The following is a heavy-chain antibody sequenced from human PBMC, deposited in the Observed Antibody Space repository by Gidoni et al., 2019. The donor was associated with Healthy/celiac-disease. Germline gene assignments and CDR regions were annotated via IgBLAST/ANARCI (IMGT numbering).Heavy chain of an antibody. CDR1: GGSFSGYY. CDR3: ARGAIAVAASGAFDI. V-gene: IGHV4-34*01. D-gene: IGHD6-19*01. Sequence: QVQLQQWGAGLLKPSETLSLTCAVYGGSFSGYYWSWIRQPPGKGLEWIGEINHSGSTNYNPSLKSRVTISVDTSKNQFSLKLSSVTAADTAVYYCARGAIAVAASGAFDIWGQGTMVTVSS. J-gene: IGHJ3*02. CDR2: INHSGST.